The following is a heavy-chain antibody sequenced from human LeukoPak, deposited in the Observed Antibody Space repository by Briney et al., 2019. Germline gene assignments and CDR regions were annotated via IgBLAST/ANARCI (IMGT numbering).Heavy chain of an antibody. CDR3: AREMVRRARYFDL. Sequence: PGGSLRLSCAASGFTFSSYSMNWVRQAPGKGLEWVSSISSSSSYIYYADSVKGRFTISRDNAKNSLYLQMNSLRAEDTAVYYCAREMVRRARYFDLWGRGTLVTVSS. V-gene: IGHV3-21*01. D-gene: IGHD2-8*01. CDR2: ISSSSSYI. CDR1: GFTFSSYS. J-gene: IGHJ2*01.